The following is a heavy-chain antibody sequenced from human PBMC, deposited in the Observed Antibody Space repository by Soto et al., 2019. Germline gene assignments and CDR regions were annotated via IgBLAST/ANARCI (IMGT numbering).Heavy chain of an antibody. CDR2: IFYSGGT. CDR3: ARVGSSGWSPDY. Sequence: KPSETLSLTCTVSGGSISGYYWTWIRQPPGKGLEWIGYIFYSGGTNYNPSLKSRLTISVDMSKNQFSLKLSSVTAADTALYYCARVGSSGWSPDYWGRGTLVTVSS. CDR1: GGSISGYY. J-gene: IGHJ4*02. D-gene: IGHD6-19*01. V-gene: IGHV4-59*01.